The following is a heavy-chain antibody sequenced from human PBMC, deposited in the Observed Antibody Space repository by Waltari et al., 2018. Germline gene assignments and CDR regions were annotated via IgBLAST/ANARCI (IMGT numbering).Heavy chain of an antibody. V-gene: IGHV3-21*01. CDR3: ARDLRRDRKATGTGAYYYGMDV. CDR1: GFTFSSYS. Sequence: EVQLVESGGGLVKPGGSLRLSCAASGFTFSSYSMNWVRQAPGKGLEWVSSISSSSSYIYYADSVKGRFTISRDNAKNSLYLQMNSLRAEDTAVYYCARDLRRDRKATGTGAYYYGMDVWGQGTTVTVS. CDR2: ISSSSSYI. D-gene: IGHD1-1*01. J-gene: IGHJ6*02.